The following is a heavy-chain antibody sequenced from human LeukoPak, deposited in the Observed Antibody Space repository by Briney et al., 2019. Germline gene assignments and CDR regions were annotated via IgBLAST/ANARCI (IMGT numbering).Heavy chain of an antibody. CDR1: GASISSYY. Sequence: SETLSLTCSVSGASISSYYWSWIRQPPGKGLEWIGYISYTGSTNYNPSLKSRVTMSGDTPKNQFSLKLSSVTTADTAVYYCVRVGGSPLGALDIWGQGTMVTVSS. J-gene: IGHJ3*02. CDR3: VRVGGSPLGALDI. CDR2: ISYTGST. D-gene: IGHD1-14*01. V-gene: IGHV4-59*01.